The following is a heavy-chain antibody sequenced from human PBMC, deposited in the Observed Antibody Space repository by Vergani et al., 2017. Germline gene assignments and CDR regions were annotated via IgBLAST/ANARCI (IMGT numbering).Heavy chain of an antibody. CDR1: GYSISSGYY. D-gene: IGHD2-21*02. Sequence: QVQLQESGPGLVKPSETLSLTCTVSGYSISSGYYWGWIRQPPGKGLEWIGSIYHSGSTYYNPSLKSRVTISVDTSKNQFSLKLSSVTAADTAVYYCARMAYCDGDCYSFDYWGQGTLVTVSS. J-gene: IGHJ4*02. V-gene: IGHV4-38-2*02. CDR2: IYHSGST. CDR3: ARMAYCDGDCYSFDY.